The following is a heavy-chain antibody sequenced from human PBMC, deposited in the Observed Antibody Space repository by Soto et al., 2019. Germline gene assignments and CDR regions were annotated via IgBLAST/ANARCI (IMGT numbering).Heavy chain of an antibody. D-gene: IGHD3-22*01. CDR2: IYYSGST. J-gene: IGHJ5*02. V-gene: IGHV4-59*01. Sequence: QVQLQESGPGLVKPSETLSLTCTVSGGSISSYYWSWIRQPPGKGLEWIGYIYYSGSTNYNPSLKSRVTISVDTSKNPFSLKLSSVTAADTAVYYCARGPKTVVINPSWFDPWGQGTLVTVTS. CDR1: GGSISSYY. CDR3: ARGPKTVVINPSWFDP.